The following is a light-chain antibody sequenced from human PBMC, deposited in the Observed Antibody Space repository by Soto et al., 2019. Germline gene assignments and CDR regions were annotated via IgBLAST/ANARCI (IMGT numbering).Light chain of an antibody. V-gene: IGLV4-69*01. CDR1: SGHSSYA. J-gene: IGLJ3*02. CDR3: QTWGTARV. Sequence: QPVLTQSPSASASLGASVKLTCTLSSGHSSYAIAWHQQQPEKGPRYSMKLNSDGSHSKGDGIPDRFSGSSSGAERYLTISSLQSEDEADYYCQTWGTARVFGGGTKLTVL. CDR2: LNSDGSH.